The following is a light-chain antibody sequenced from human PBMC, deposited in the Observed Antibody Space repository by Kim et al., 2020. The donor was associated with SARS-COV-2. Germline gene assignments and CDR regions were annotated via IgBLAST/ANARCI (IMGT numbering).Light chain of an antibody. V-gene: IGLV3-19*01. J-gene: IGLJ2*01. CDR2: GKN. CDR3: NSRDSSGNHVV. Sequence: ALGQTVRITCQGDSLRNYYASWYQQKPGQAPGLVIYGKNNRPSGIPDRFSGSSSGNTASLTITGAQVEDEADYYCNSRDSSGNHVVFGGGTQLTVL. CDR1: SLRNYY.